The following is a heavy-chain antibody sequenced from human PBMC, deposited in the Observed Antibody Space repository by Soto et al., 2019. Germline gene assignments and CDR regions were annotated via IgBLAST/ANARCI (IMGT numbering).Heavy chain of an antibody. Sequence: EVQLVESGGGLVKPGGSLRLSCAASGFTFSSYSMNWVRQAPGKGLEWVSSISSSSSYIYYADSVKGRFTISRDNAKNSLYLQMNSLRAEDTAVYYCARDDALLGYCSSTSCTDAFDIWGQGTMVTVSS. D-gene: IGHD2-2*01. CDR3: ARDDALLGYCSSTSCTDAFDI. CDR1: GFTFSSYS. V-gene: IGHV3-21*01. CDR2: ISSSSSYI. J-gene: IGHJ3*02.